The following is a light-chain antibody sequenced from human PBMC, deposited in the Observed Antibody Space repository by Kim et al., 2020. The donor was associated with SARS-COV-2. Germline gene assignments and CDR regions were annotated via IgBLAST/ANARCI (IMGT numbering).Light chain of an antibody. J-gene: IGKJ2*01. Sequence: EIVLTQSPGTLSLSPGERATLSCRTSQSVSSNYLAWYQHKPGQAPRLLIYGASSRATGIPDRFSGSGSGTDFTLTISRLEPEDVAVYYCQQYGSSPSYTFGQGTKLEI. CDR1: QSVSSNY. V-gene: IGKV3-20*01. CDR3: QQYGSSPSYT. CDR2: GAS.